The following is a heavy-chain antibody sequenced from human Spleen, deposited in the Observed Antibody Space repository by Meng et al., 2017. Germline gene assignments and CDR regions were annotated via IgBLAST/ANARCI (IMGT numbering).Heavy chain of an antibody. Sequence: SETLSLTCAVYGGSFSGYYWSWIRQLPGKGLEWIGEIIHIGNTNYNPSLKSRVTRSVDTSKNQFSLKVSSVTAADTAVYYCARGVFASSWYSVPSKYYAMDVWDRGTTVTVSS. CDR3: ARGVFASSWYSVPSKYYAMDV. V-gene: IGHV4-34*01. J-gene: IGHJ6*02. CDR2: IIHIGNT. D-gene: IGHD6-13*01. CDR1: GGSFSGYY.